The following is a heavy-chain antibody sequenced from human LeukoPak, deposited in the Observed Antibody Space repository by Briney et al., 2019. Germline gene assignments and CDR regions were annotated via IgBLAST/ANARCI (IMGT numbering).Heavy chain of an antibody. CDR2: IFHRGGT. Sequence: PSETLSLTCTVSGGSISSYYWSWIRQPPGKGLEWIGYIFHRGGTSYNPSLKSRVFFSVDTSQNQFSLKLNSVTAADTAVYYCVREILYCTGGSCYRGPFDNWGQGTLVTVSA. CDR3: VREILYCTGGSCYRGPFDN. D-gene: IGHD2-15*01. V-gene: IGHV4-59*04. J-gene: IGHJ4*02. CDR1: GGSISSYY.